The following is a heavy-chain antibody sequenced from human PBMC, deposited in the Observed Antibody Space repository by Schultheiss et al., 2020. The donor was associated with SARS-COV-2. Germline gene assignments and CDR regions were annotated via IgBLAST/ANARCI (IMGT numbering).Heavy chain of an antibody. CDR3: ARSKSYSTSDAFDI. CDR2: ISYDGSNK. V-gene: IGHV3-30*04. D-gene: IGHD1-26*01. J-gene: IGHJ3*02. Sequence: GESLKISCAASGFTFSSYAMHWVRQAPGKGLEWVAVISYDGSNKYYADSVKGRFTISRDNSKNTLYLEMNSLRAEDTAVYHCARSKSYSTSDAFDIWGQGTMVTVSS. CDR1: GFTFSSYA.